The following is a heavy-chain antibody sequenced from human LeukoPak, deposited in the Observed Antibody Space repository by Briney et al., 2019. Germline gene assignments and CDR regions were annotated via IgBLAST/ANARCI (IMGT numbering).Heavy chain of an antibody. J-gene: IGHJ4*02. Sequence: GGSLRLSCAASGLTFSNYWMYWVRQAPGKGLEWVSYISSSGSTIYYADSVKGRFTISRDNAKNSLYLQMNSLRAEDTAVYYCARDGLLVGATGVLGYWGQGTLVTVSS. D-gene: IGHD1-26*01. V-gene: IGHV3-48*04. CDR2: ISSSGSTI. CDR1: GLTFSNYW. CDR3: ARDGLLVGATGVLGY.